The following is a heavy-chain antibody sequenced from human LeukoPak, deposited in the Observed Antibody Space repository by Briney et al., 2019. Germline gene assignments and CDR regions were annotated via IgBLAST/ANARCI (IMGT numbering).Heavy chain of an antibody. CDR1: GFTFSSYS. V-gene: IGHV3-21*01. CDR2: ISSSSSYI. J-gene: IGHJ4*02. CDR3: ARGFTIFGVVSDY. D-gene: IGHD3-3*01. Sequence: GGSLRLSCAASGFTFSSYSMNWVRQAPGKGLEWVSSISSSSSYIYYADSVKGRFTISRDNSKNTLYLQMNSLRAEDTAVYYCARGFTIFGVVSDYWGQGTLVTVSS.